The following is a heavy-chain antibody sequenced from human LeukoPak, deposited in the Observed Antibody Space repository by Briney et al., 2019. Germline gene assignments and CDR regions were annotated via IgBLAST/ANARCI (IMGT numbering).Heavy chain of an antibody. D-gene: IGHD2-8*01. V-gene: IGHV3-11*04. CDR3: ARDYPNDYYYYYMGV. Sequence: GGSLRLSCAASGFTFSDYYMSWIRQAPGKGLEWVSYISSSGSTIYYADSVKGRFTISRDNAKNSLYLQMNSLRAEDTAVYYCARDYPNDYYYYYMGVWGKGTTVTVSS. CDR2: ISSSGSTI. CDR1: GFTFSDYY. J-gene: IGHJ6*03.